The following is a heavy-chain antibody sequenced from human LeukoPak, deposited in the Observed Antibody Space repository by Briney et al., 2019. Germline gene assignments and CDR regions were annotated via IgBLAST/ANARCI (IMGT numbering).Heavy chain of an antibody. CDR2: ISSSSSSYI. V-gene: IGHV3-21*01. D-gene: IGHD3-10*01. CDR1: GFTFSSYS. Sequence: KPGGSLRLSCAASGFTFSSYSMNWVRQAPGKGLEWVSSISSSSSSYIYYADSVKGRFTISRDNAKNSLYLQMNSLRAEDTAVYYCARDFYYGSGSYYNDYWGQGTLVTVSS. CDR3: ARDFYYGSGSYYNDY. J-gene: IGHJ4*02.